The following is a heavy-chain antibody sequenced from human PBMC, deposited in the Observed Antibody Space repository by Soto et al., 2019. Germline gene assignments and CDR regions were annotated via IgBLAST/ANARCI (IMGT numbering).Heavy chain of an antibody. J-gene: IGHJ4*02. CDR3: AKNRYTYGYSYYFDY. D-gene: IGHD5-18*01. Sequence: QVQLVESGGGVVQPGRSLRLSCAASGFTFSSYAMHWVRQAPGKGLEWVAVISYDGSNKYYADSVKGRFTISRDNSKNTLYLQMNSLRADDTAVYYCAKNRYTYGYSYYFDYWGQGTLVTVSS. CDR1: GFTFSSYA. CDR2: ISYDGSNK. V-gene: IGHV3-30-3*02.